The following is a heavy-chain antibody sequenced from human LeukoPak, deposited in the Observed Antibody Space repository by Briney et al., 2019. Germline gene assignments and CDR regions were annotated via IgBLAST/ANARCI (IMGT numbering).Heavy chain of an antibody. CDR1: GGSINNYF. CDR3: ARDRAFPVAAAIQYYIDY. J-gene: IGHJ4*02. V-gene: IGHV4-4*07. Sequence: SSETLSLTCTVSGGSINNYFWSWIRQSAGKGLEWIGRIYSSGSTNYNPSVKSRVTMSLDTSKNQFSLKLNSVTAADTAVYYCARDRAFPVAAAIQYYIDYWGPGTLVTVSS. CDR2: IYSSGST. D-gene: IGHD2/OR15-2a*01.